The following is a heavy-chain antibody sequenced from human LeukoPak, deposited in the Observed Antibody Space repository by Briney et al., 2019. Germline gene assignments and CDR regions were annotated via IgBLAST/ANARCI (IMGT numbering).Heavy chain of an antibody. V-gene: IGHV4-39*06. CDR1: GGSISSSSYY. J-gene: IGHJ4*02. D-gene: IGHD3-22*01. CDR2: IYHSGST. Sequence: SETLSLTCTVSGGSISSSSYYWGWIRQPPGKGLEWIGSIYHSGSTYYNPSLKSRVIISVDTSKNQFTLKLSSVTAADTAIYYCARENYYDSSGYDNWGQGTLVSVSS. CDR3: ARENYYDSSGYDN.